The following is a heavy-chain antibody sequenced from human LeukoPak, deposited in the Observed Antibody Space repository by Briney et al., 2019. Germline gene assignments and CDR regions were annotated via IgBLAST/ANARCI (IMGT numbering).Heavy chain of an antibody. D-gene: IGHD3-22*01. J-gene: IGHJ4*02. CDR3: ARDTRYYYDSSGYPYFAY. CDR2: IYHSGST. CDR1: GGSISRSNW. Sequence: LETLSLTCALSGGSISRSNWWSWVRQPPGKGLEWMGEIYHSGSTYYNPSLKSRVTISVDTSTNQFSLKLSSVTAADTAVYYCARDTRYYYDSSGYPYFAYWGQGTLVTVSS. V-gene: IGHV4-4*02.